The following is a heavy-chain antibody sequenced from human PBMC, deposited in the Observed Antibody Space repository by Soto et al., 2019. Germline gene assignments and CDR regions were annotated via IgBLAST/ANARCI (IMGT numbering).Heavy chain of an antibody. CDR2: ISYDGSEK. CDR1: GFTFRSFG. J-gene: IGHJ4*02. Sequence: QVQLVESGGGVVNPGRSLRLSCAVSGFTFRSFGMHWVRQAPGKGLERVAVISYDGSEKYYAESVKGRFTVFRDNYKNTLSLQMNSLRSDDTAVYYCVKDSSPGGYFDSWGQGTLVTVSS. CDR3: VKDSSPGGYFDS. V-gene: IGHV3-30*18. D-gene: IGHD2-15*01.